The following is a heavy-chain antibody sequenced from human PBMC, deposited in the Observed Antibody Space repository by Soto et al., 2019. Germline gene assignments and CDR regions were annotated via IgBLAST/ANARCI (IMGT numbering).Heavy chain of an antibody. D-gene: IGHD6-19*01. CDR3: AREKWLVRRNDPFDI. V-gene: IGHV1-46*01. CDR1: GYTFINYY. J-gene: IGHJ3*02. CDR2: INPNGGCT. Sequence: ASVKVSCKASGYTFINYYTHWVRQAPGQGLEWMGIINPNGGCTTYAQKFQGRVTLTRDTSTNTVNMELSSLRSEDTAVYYCAREKWLVRRNDPFDIWGQGTMVTVSS.